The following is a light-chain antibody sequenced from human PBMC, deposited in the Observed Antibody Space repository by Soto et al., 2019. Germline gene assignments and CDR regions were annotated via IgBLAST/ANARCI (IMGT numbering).Light chain of an antibody. CDR2: NDK. Sequence: QSVLTQPPSASGTPGQRVTISCSGSSSNIGSNTVNWYQQLPGTAPKLLINNDKHRPSGVPDRFSGSRSGASASLAISGLQAEDEADYFCGTWDSSLNGYVFGTGTKLTVL. CDR1: SSNIGSNT. V-gene: IGLV1-44*01. CDR3: GTWDSSLNGYV. J-gene: IGLJ1*01.